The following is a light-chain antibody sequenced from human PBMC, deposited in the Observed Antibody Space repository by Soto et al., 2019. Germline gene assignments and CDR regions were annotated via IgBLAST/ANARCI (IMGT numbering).Light chain of an antibody. CDR3: SSYTSSSTVV. CDR1: SSDVGGYNF. J-gene: IGLJ2*01. V-gene: IGLV2-14*03. CDR2: DVS. Sequence: QSVLTQPASVSGSPGQSITISCTGTSSDVGGYNFVSWYQQHPGKAPKLIIYDVSNRPSGVSNRFSGSKSGSTASLTISGLQAEDEADYYCSSYTSSSTVVFGGGTKLTVL.